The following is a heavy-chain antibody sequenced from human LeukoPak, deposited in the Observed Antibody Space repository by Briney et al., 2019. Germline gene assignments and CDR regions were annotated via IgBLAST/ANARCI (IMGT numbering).Heavy chain of an antibody. CDR2: ISAYNGNT. Sequence: ASVKVSCKASGYTFTSYGINWVRQAPGQGLEWMGWISAYNGNTNYAQKLQGRVTMTTDTSTSTAYMELRSLRSDDTAVYYCARGHFDWFIDYYYMDVWGKGTTVTVSS. CDR3: ARGHFDWFIDYYYMDV. D-gene: IGHD3-9*01. V-gene: IGHV1-18*01. CDR1: GYTFTSYG. J-gene: IGHJ6*03.